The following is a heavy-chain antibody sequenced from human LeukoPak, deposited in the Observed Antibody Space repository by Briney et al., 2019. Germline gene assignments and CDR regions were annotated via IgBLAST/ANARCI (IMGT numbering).Heavy chain of an antibody. CDR1: GFTFSNYA. Sequence: GGSLRLSCAASGFTFSNYAMHWVRQAPGKGLEWVAVISYDGGNKYYADSVKGRFTISRDNSKNTLYLQMNSLRPEDTAVYYCVRTGCTGGSCYPNFDYWGQGTLVTVSS. CDR2: ISYDGGNK. D-gene: IGHD2-15*01. J-gene: IGHJ4*02. V-gene: IGHV3-30*01. CDR3: VRTGCTGGSCYPNFDY.